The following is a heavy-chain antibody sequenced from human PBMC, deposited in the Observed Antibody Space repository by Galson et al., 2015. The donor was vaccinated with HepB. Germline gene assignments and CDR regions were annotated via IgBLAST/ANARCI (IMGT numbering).Heavy chain of an antibody. V-gene: IGHV1-24*01. D-gene: IGHD1-1*01. CDR1: GYTLTELS. J-gene: IGHJ6*03. Sequence: SVKVSCKVSGYTLTELSMHWVRQAPGKGLEWMGGFDPEDGETIYAQKFQGRVTMTEDTSTGTAYMELSSLRSEDTAVYYCATAERDYYYYYMDVWGKGTTVTVSS. CDR2: FDPEDGET. CDR3: ATAERDYYYYYMDV.